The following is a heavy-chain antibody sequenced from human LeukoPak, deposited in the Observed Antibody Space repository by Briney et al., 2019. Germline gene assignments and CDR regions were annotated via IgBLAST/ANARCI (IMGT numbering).Heavy chain of an antibody. J-gene: IGHJ4*02. D-gene: IGHD2-2*02. V-gene: IGHV4-59*01. Sequence: SETLSLTCTVSGGSISSYYWSGIRQPPGEGLEGIGYIYYSGSTHYNPSLKRRVTISVATYKTQFSLKLSSVTAADTAVYYCARSQEVVPAAILAFDSWGQGTLGTVSS. CDR1: GGSISSYY. CDR3: ARSQEVVPAAILAFDS. CDR2: IYYSGST.